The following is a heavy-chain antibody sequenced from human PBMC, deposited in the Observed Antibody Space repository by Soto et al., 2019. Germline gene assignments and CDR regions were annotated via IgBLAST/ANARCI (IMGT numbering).Heavy chain of an antibody. J-gene: IGHJ5*02. CDR2: INPSGGST. CDR1: GYTFTSYY. CDR3: AGVTAIQGGEDWFDP. D-gene: IGHD2-21*02. V-gene: IGHV1-46*01. Sequence: ASVKVSCKASGYTFTSYYMHWVRQAPGQGLEWMGIINPSGGSTSYAQKFQGRVTMTRDTSTSTVYMELSSLRSEDTAVYYCAGVTAIQGGEDWFDPWGQGTLVTVSS.